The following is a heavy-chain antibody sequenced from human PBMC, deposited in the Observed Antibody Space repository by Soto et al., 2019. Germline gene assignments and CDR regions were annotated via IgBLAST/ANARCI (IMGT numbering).Heavy chain of an antibody. J-gene: IGHJ3*02. CDR1: GGTFNSYA. CDR3: ARDLGYYDILTGSWAHAFDI. Sequence: SVKVSCKASGGTFNSYAISWVRQAPGQGLEWMGGIIPIFGTANYAQKFQGRVTITADKSTSTAYMELSSLRSEDTAVYYCARDLGYYDILTGSWAHAFDIWGQGTMVTVSS. CDR2: IIPIFGTA. D-gene: IGHD3-9*01. V-gene: IGHV1-69*06.